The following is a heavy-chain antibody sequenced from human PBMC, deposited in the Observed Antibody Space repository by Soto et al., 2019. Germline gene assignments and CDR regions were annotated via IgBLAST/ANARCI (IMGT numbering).Heavy chain of an antibody. CDR1: GFTFSTYA. CDR3: VKGYWKGDV. CDR2: ISGSGGSI. V-gene: IGHV3-23*01. D-gene: IGHD1-1*01. Sequence: EVQLLESGGGLVQPGGSLRLSCAASGFTFSTYAMNWVRQAPGNGLEWVSAISGSGGSIHYADSVKGRFTISRDNSKNTLYLQMISLRDEDRAVYHCVKGYWKGDVWGQGTTVTVSS. J-gene: IGHJ6*02.